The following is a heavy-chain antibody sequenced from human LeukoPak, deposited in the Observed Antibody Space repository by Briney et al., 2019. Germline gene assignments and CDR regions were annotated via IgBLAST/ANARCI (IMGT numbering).Heavy chain of an antibody. CDR3: AKGYCVNDKCSNYDY. Sequence: GGSLRLSCAASGFTFSSYAMSWVRQAPGKGLEWVSALSNSGGSTYYADSVKGRFTISRDNSKNTMYLQMNSLRAEDTAVYYCAKGYCVNDKCSNYDYWGQGTLVTVSS. CDR2: LSNSGGST. V-gene: IGHV3-23*01. J-gene: IGHJ4*02. D-gene: IGHD2-8*01. CDR1: GFTFSSYA.